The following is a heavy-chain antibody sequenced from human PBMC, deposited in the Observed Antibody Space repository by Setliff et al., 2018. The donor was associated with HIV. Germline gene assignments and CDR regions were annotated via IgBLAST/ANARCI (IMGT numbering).Heavy chain of an antibody. V-gene: IGHV4-34*01. Sequence: SETLSLTCAVYGGSFNDHYWTWVRQPPGKGLEWIGEINHSGSTNYNPSLKSRVTISIDTFKNQFSMKLYSVTAADTAVYYCATASGYDLFMGAFDIWGQGTMVTVSS. J-gene: IGHJ3*02. D-gene: IGHD5-12*01. CDR2: INHSGST. CDR1: GGSFNDHY. CDR3: ATASGYDLFMGAFDI.